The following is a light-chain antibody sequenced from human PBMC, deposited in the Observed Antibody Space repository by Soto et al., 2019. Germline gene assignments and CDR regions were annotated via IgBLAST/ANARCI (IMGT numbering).Light chain of an antibody. J-gene: IGLJ1*01. V-gene: IGLV2-14*01. CDR3: SLYTSENTYV. CDR2: EVS. CDR1: SSDVGGYNY. Sequence: QSALTQPASVSGSPGQSITISCTGTSSDVGGYNYVSWYQHHPGKAPRLMIYEVSNRPSGISDRFSGSKSGNTASLTISGLLAEDEADYYCSLYTSENTYVFGTGTKVTVL.